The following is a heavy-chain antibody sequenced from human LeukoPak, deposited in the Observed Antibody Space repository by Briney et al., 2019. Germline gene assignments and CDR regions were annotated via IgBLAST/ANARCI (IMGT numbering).Heavy chain of an antibody. Sequence: ASVKVSCKVSGYTLTELSMHWVRQAPGKGVEWMGGFDPEDGETIYAQKFKGRVTLTDDTSTDTAYMELSSLRSEDTAVYYCATKSIVGATWWIFDYWGQGTLVTVSS. CDR2: FDPEDGET. CDR3: ATKSIVGATWWIFDY. V-gene: IGHV1-24*01. D-gene: IGHD1-26*01. J-gene: IGHJ4*02. CDR1: GYTLTELS.